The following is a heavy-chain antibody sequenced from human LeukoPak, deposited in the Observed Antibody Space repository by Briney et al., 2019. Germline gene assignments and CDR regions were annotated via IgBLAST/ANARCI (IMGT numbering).Heavy chain of an antibody. J-gene: IGHJ4*02. V-gene: IGHV3-30*02. Sequence: PGGSLRLSCAASGFNFSSYGMHWVRQAPGKGLEWVAFIRYDGSNKYYADSVKGRFTISRDNSKNTLYLQMNSLRAEDTAVYYCVGGRDVDYWGQGTLVTVSS. CDR2: IRYDGSNK. D-gene: IGHD1-26*01. CDR1: GFNFSSYG. CDR3: VGGRDVDY.